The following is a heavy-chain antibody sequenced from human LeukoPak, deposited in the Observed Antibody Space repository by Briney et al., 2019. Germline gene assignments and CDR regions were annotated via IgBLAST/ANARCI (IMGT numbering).Heavy chain of an antibody. J-gene: IGHJ5*02. CDR2: ISYDGSNK. D-gene: IGHD3-22*01. Sequence: QPGGSLRLSCAASGFTFSSYGMHWVRQAPGKGLEWVAVISYDGSNKYYADSVKGRFTISRDNSKNTLYLQMNSLRAEDTAVYYCAKGGFWYYDSSGPGELDPWGQGTLVTVSS. V-gene: IGHV3-30*18. CDR3: AKGGFWYYDSSGPGELDP. CDR1: GFTFSSYG.